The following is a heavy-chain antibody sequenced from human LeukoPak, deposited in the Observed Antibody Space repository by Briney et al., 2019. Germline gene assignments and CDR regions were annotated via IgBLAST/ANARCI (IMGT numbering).Heavy chain of an antibody. J-gene: IGHJ6*02. V-gene: IGHV4-30-2*01. Sequence: SQTLSLTCTVSGGSISSGGYYWSWIRQPPGKGLEWIGYIYHSGSTYYNPSLKSRVTISVDTSKNQFSLKLSSVTAADTAVYYCARDLQLGDYGGNSGGMDVWGQGTTVTVSS. D-gene: IGHD4-23*01. CDR2: IYHSGST. CDR3: ARDLQLGDYGGNSGGMDV. CDR1: GGSISSGGYY.